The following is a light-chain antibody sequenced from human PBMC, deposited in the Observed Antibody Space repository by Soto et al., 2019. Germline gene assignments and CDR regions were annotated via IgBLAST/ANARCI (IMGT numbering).Light chain of an antibody. Sequence: EIVLTQSPATLSLSPGERATFSCRASQSVSSYLAWYQQKPGQAPRLLIYDASNRATGIPARFSGSGSGTDFTLTISSLEPEDFAVYYCQQRSNWPRMYTFGQGTNLEIK. J-gene: IGKJ2*01. CDR1: QSVSSY. V-gene: IGKV3-11*01. CDR2: DAS. CDR3: QQRSNWPRMYT.